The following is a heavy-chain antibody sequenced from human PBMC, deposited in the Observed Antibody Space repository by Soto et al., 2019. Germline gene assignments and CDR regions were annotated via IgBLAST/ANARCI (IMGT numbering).Heavy chain of an antibody. V-gene: IGHV4-30-4*08. CDR2: IYYSGNT. Sequence: SETLPLTCSASGGPIRSGDYYSSWIRQPPGKGREWIGNIYYSGNTYYNPSLKSRLIISIDTSQNQFSLKVGSVTAADTPVYYCSSSSLYGIYVWGQGIPVTVS. CDR3: SSSSLYGIYV. J-gene: IGHJ6*02. CDR1: GGPIRSGDYY.